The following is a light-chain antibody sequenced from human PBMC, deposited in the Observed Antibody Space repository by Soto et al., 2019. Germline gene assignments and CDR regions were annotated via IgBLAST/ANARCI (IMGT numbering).Light chain of an antibody. Sequence: DIQMTQSPSSLSASVGDRVTITCRTSQTVNNYLNWYQHIPGKAPKLLIYGASSLQGGVPSRFSGTESRTDFTLNISNLQPEDFATYYCQQTYITPLTFGGGTKVDIK. CDR1: QTVNNY. V-gene: IGKV1-39*01. J-gene: IGKJ4*01. CDR2: GAS. CDR3: QQTYITPLT.